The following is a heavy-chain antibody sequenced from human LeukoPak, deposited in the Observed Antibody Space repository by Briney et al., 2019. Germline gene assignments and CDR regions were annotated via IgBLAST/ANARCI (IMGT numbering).Heavy chain of an antibody. D-gene: IGHD2-2*02. J-gene: IGHJ6*02. CDR2: INPNGGGT. CDR3: ARSTRKRKGYCSSTSCYSGYYYGMDV. Sequence: GASVRVSCKTSGYTFTDYYIHWVRQAPGQGLEWMGWINPNGGGTNYAQRFQGRVTMTRDMSISTAYMELSGLRLEDTAVYYCARSTRKRKGYCSSTSCYSGYYYGMDVWGQGTTVTVSS. V-gene: IGHV1-2*02. CDR1: GYTFTDYY.